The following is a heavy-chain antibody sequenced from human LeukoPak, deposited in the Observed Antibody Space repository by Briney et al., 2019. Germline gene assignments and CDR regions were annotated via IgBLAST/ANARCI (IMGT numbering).Heavy chain of an antibody. D-gene: IGHD6-13*01. J-gene: IGHJ4*02. CDR3: ARGGSSSSWPFYY. Sequence: KPSETLSLTCTVSGGSISGSSYYWGWIRQPPGKGLEWIGSIYYSGSTYYNPSLKSRVTMSVDTSKNQFSLKLTSVTAADTAVYYCARGGSSSSWPFYYWGQGTLVTVSS. CDR2: IYYSGST. V-gene: IGHV4-39*07. CDR1: GGSISGSSYY.